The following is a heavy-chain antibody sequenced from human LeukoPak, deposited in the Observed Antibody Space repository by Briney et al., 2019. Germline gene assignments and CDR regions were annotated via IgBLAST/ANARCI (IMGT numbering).Heavy chain of an antibody. CDR2: IGPTGSDR. CDR3: ATETNGRHYDY. D-gene: IGHD1-14*01. J-gene: IGHJ4*02. Sequence: GGSLRLSCTASGLTFSTSGFNRVRQAPGKGLEWVASIGPTGSDRYHADSIKGRFTISRDNANNFLYLQMNSLRAEDTAVYYCATETNGRHYDYWGQGTLLTVSS. V-gene: IGHV3-21*06. CDR1: GLTFSTSG.